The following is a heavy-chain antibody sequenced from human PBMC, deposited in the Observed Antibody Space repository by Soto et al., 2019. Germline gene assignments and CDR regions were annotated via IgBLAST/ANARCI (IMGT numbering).Heavy chain of an antibody. CDR2: ISSSSSYI. V-gene: IGHV3-21*01. D-gene: IGHD5-18*01. J-gene: IGHJ4*02. CDR3: ARDQPGYSYGYGLGY. Sequence: EVQLVESGGGLVKPGGSLRLSCAASGFTFSSYSMNWVGQAPGKGLEWVSSISSSSSYIYYADSVKGRVTIYRDNDKNSQYLHMNSLRSEDTAVYYCARDQPGYSYGYGLGYWGQGTLVTVSS. CDR1: GFTFSSYS.